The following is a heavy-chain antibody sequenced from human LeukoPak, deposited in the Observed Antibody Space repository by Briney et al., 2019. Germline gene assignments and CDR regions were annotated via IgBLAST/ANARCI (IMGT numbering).Heavy chain of an antibody. Sequence: GESLKISCKGSGYSFTSYWIGWVRQMPGKGLEWMGIIYPGDSDTRYSPSFQGQVTISADKSISTAYLLWSSLKASDTAMYYCARGGYCSGGSCYSYYYYGMDVWGQGTTVTVSS. V-gene: IGHV5-51*01. CDR2: IYPGDSDT. CDR3: ARGGYCSGGSCYSYYYYGMDV. CDR1: GYSFTSYW. D-gene: IGHD2-15*01. J-gene: IGHJ6*02.